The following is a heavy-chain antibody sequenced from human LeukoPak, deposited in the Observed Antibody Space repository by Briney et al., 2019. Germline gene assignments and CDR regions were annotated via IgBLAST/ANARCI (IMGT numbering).Heavy chain of an antibody. J-gene: IGHJ6*04. CDR2: IDPSDSDT. CDR1: GYNFSDYW. CDR3: GRPVTDCSGGKCRSYGMDV. D-gene: IGHD2-15*01. V-gene: IGHV5-10-1*01. Sequence: GESLRIYCKGSGYNFSDYWITWVRQMPGKGLEWVGKIDPSDSDTSYSPSFQGHFTISIDKSITTAYLQWSSLKASDTAMYYCGRPVTDCSGGKCRSYGMDVWGKGTTVIVSS.